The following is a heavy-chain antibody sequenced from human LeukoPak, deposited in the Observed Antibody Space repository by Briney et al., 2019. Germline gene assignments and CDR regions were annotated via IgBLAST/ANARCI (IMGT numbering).Heavy chain of an antibody. D-gene: IGHD5-12*01. CDR1: GFTFRNHG. J-gene: IGHJ4*02. CDR3: VRDIGGFYRGYGDS. V-gene: IGHV3-33*01. Sequence: GRSLRLSCAASGFTFRNHGMYWVRQAPGKGLEWVAVIWYDGSNKDYGDSVKGRFTISRDNSKNTLYLQMDSLRVEDTAVYYCVRDIGGFYRGYGDSWGQGTLVTVSS. CDR2: IWYDGSNK.